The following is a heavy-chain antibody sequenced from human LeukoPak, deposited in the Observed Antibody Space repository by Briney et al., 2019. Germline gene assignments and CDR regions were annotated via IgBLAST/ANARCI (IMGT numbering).Heavy chain of an antibody. CDR3: ARLPHCGSDCYPNWFES. CDR1: GGSFTTFW. CDR2: IYPADSDT. V-gene: IGHV5-51*01. D-gene: IGHD2-21*02. Sequence: GESLKISSEGSGGSFTTFWIGWVRQMPGKGLELMGIIYPADSDTRYSPSFQGQVTVSADKSISTAYLQWSSLTTSDTAMYYCARLPHCGSDCYPNWFESWGQGTLVTVSS. J-gene: IGHJ5*01.